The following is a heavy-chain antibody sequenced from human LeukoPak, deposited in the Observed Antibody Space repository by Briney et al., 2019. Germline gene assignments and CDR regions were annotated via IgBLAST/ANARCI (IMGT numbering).Heavy chain of an antibody. Sequence: GASVKVSCKASGYTFTSYYMHWVRQAPGQGLEWMGIINPSGGSTSYAQKFQGRVTMTRDTSTSTVYMELSSLRSEDTAVYYCARVYYDFWSGYYTTNTGFDYWGQGALVTVSS. D-gene: IGHD3-3*01. V-gene: IGHV1-46*03. J-gene: IGHJ4*02. CDR3: ARVYYDFWSGYYTTNTGFDY. CDR2: INPSGGST. CDR1: GYTFTSYY.